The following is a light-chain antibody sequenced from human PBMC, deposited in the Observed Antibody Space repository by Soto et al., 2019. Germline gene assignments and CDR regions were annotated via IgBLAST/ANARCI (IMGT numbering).Light chain of an antibody. CDR1: SSDVGDNY. V-gene: IGLV2-8*01. CDR3: RAYAGSNTFV. Sequence: QSALAQPRSPSGSPGQSVTISCTGTSSDVGDNYVSWYQQHLGKAPKLIIYEVTLRPSGVPDRFSGSKSGNTASLTASGLQADDEADYYCRAYAGSNTFVFGTGTQVTVL. CDR2: EVT. J-gene: IGLJ1*01.